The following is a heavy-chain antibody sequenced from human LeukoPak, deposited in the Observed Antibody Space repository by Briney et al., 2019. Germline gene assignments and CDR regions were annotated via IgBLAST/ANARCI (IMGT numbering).Heavy chain of an antibody. CDR1: GFTFSSYS. CDR3: ARDRYSDSSGYYFYFYGMDV. J-gene: IGHJ6*02. CDR2: ISSSSNYI. Sequence: IPGGSLRLSCVASGFTFSSYSMNWVRQAPGKGLEWVSSISSSSNYIHYADSMKGRFTISRDNAKNSLYLQMNSLRAEDTAVYYCARDRYSDSSGYYFYFYGMDVWGQGTTVTVSS. V-gene: IGHV3-21*06. D-gene: IGHD3-22*01.